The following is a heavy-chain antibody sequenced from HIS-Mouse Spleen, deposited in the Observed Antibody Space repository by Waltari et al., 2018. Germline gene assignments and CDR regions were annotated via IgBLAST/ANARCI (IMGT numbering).Heavy chain of an antibody. CDR2: IYYSGST. CDR3: ASRSYSSGWYKAFDI. CDR1: GCPVRSGRYY. V-gene: IGHV4-61*01. J-gene: IGHJ3*02. Sequence: QVQLQESGPGLVKPSETLSLTCTVPGCPVRSGRYYWSGTRHPPGKGLEWIGYIYYSGSTNYNPSLKSRVTISVDTSKNQFSLKLSSVTAADTAVYYCASRSYSSGWYKAFDIWGQGTMVTVSS. D-gene: IGHD6-19*01.